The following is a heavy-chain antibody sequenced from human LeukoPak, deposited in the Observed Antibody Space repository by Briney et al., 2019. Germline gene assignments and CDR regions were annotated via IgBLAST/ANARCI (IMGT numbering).Heavy chain of an antibody. Sequence: SETLSLTCTVYGGSFSGYYWSWIRQPPGKGLEWIGEINHSGSTNYNPSLKSRVTISVDTSMNQFSLKLTSVTAADTAVYYCARGPRIAVLGPRIRRVEYFQYWGQGTLVTVSS. CDR3: ARGPRIAVLGPRIRRVEYFQY. V-gene: IGHV4-34*01. CDR2: INHSGST. CDR1: GGSFSGYY. J-gene: IGHJ1*01. D-gene: IGHD6-19*01.